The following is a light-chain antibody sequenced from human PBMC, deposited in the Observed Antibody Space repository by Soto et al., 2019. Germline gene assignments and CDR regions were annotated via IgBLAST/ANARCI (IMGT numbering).Light chain of an antibody. CDR3: SSYTSSSTYV. J-gene: IGLJ1*01. CDR2: EVS. CDR1: SSDIGGSNY. V-gene: IGLV2-14*01. Sequence: QSALTQPASVSGSPGQSITISCTGTSSDIGGSNYVSWYQQHPGEAPKLMIYEVSNRPSGVSNRFSGSKSGNTASLTISGLQAEDEADYYCSSYTSSSTYVFGTGTKAPS.